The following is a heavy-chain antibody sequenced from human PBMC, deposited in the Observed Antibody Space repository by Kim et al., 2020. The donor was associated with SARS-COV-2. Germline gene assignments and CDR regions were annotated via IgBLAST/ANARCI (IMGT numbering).Heavy chain of an antibody. Sequence: YADSVKGRFTIPRDNSKNTLYLQMNSLRAEDTAVYYCAKDRGYSYGYIDYWGQGTLVTVSS. D-gene: IGHD5-18*01. V-gene: IGHV3-33*06. CDR3: AKDRGYSYGYIDY. J-gene: IGHJ4*02.